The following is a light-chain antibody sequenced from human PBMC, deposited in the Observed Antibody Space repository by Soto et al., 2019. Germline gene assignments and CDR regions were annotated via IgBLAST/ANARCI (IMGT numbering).Light chain of an antibody. J-gene: IGLJ1*01. CDR1: SSDIGGYNY. CDR2: DVF. Sequence: QSALTQPASVSGSPGQSITISCTGTSSDIGGYNYVSWYQQHPGKAPKLIIFDVFNRPSGVSNRFSGSKSGNTASLTISGLQSEDEAHYYCCSHTSISTLYLFGSGTKVTVL. CDR3: CSHTSISTLYL. V-gene: IGLV2-14*01.